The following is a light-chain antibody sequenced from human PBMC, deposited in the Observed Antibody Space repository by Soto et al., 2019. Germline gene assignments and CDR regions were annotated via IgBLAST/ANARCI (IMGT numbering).Light chain of an antibody. CDR2: KAS. J-gene: IGKJ1*01. Sequence: DIQMTQSPSTLSASVGDRVTITCRASQSISNWLAWYQQKPGKAPKLLIYKASSLESGVPSRFSGSGSGTEFTLTISSLQPDDFATYYCQQSNNYAWTFGQGTKVEIK. CDR3: QQSNNYAWT. CDR1: QSISNW. V-gene: IGKV1-5*03.